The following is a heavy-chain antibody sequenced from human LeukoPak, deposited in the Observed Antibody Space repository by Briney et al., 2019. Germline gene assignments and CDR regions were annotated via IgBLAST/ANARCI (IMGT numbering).Heavy chain of an antibody. CDR1: GGSVSSYY. Sequence: SETLSLTCSVSGGSVSSYYWSWIRQPPGKGLEWIGYIYYSGSTNYNPSLKSRVTVSVDTSKNQFSLKLSSVTAADTAVYYCARESGGRSYYYGMDVWGQGTTVTVSS. V-gene: IGHV4-59*02. CDR3: ARESGGRSYYYGMDV. J-gene: IGHJ6*02. CDR2: IYYSGST. D-gene: IGHD1-26*01.